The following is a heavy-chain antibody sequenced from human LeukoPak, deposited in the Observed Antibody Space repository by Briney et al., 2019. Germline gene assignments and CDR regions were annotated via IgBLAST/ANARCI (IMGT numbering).Heavy chain of an antibody. V-gene: IGHV3-21*01. CDR1: GFTFGSYT. Sequence: PGGSLRLSCAASGFTFGSYTMNWVRQAPGKGLEWVSSISSSSSYIYYADSVKGRFTLSRDNAKNSLYLQMNSLRAEDTAVYYCARVRSWSGQEAYWGQGTLVTVSS. CDR2: ISSSSSYI. CDR3: ARVRSWSGQEAY. D-gene: IGHD3-3*01. J-gene: IGHJ4*02.